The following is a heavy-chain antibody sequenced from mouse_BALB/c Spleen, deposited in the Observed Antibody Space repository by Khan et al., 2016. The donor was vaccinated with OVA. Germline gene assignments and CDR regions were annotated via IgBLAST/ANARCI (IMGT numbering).Heavy chain of an antibody. V-gene: IGHV5-12-1*01. J-gene: IGHJ4*01. CDR2: ISTGGGNT. D-gene: IGHD1-1*01. CDR3: ARPYYCGSNYALDY. CDR1: GFAFSYYD. Sequence: EVELVESGGGLVKPGGSLKLSCTASGFAFSYYDMSWVSQTPAKSLEWVAFISTGGGNTYYTDTVKGRFTISRDNSTNTLYLQMSRLKTEDTAMYYGARPYYCGSNYALDYWGQGTSVTVSS.